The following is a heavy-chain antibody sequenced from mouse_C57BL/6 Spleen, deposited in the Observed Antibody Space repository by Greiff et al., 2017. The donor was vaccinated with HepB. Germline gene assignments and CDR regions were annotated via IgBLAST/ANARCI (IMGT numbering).Heavy chain of an antibody. CDR1: GFSLTSCG. J-gene: IGHJ2*01. Sequence: QVQLKESGPGLVQPSQSLSITCTVSGFSLTSCGVHWVRQSPGKGLEWLGVIWSGGSTDYNAAFISRLSISKDNSKSQVFFTMNSLQADDTAIYYRARTYGSSQYYFDYWGQGTTLTVSS. D-gene: IGHD1-1*01. V-gene: IGHV2-2*01. CDR2: IWSGGST. CDR3: ARTYGSSQYYFDY.